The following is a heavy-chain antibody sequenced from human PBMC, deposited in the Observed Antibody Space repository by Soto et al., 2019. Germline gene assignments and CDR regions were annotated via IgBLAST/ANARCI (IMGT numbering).Heavy chain of an antibody. D-gene: IGHD6-19*01. J-gene: IGHJ4*02. CDR3: ARGAVATSGGHDY. Sequence: SETLSLTCTVSCDSVSSGSYYWSWIRQPPGKGLEWIGYIYYSGNTNYNPSLRSRVAISVDTSKNQFSLKLSSVTAADTAVYYCARGAVATSGGHDYWGQGTLVTVSS. V-gene: IGHV4-61*01. CDR1: CDSVSSGSYY. CDR2: IYYSGNT.